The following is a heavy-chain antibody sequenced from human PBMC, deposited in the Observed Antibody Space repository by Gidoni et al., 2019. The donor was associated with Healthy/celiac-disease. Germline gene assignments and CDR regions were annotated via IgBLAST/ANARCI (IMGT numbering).Heavy chain of an antibody. CDR3: ARERRSRRDSSGNRPYRGPDY. J-gene: IGHJ4*02. CDR2: IWYDGSNK. Sequence: QVQLVESGGGVVQPGRSLSLSCAASGFTFISYGMPWVRQAPGKGLEWVAVIWYDGSNKYYADSVKGRFTISRDNSKNTLYLQMNSLRAEDTAVYYCARERRSRRDSSGNRPYRGPDYWGQGTLVTVSS. D-gene: IGHD3-22*01. CDR1: GFTFISYG. V-gene: IGHV3-33*01.